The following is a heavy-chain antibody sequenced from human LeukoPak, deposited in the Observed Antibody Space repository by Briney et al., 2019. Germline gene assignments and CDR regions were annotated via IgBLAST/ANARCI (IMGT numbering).Heavy chain of an antibody. J-gene: IGHJ6*02. Sequence: PGGSLRLSCAASGFTFSDYYMSWIRQAPGKGLEWVSYISSSSSYTNYADSVKGRFTISRDNAKNSLYLQMNSLRAEDTAVYYCARTVVPAAYGMDVWGQGTTVTVSS. CDR3: ARTVVPAAYGMDV. CDR2: ISSSSSYT. D-gene: IGHD2-2*01. V-gene: IGHV3-11*03. CDR1: GFTFSDYY.